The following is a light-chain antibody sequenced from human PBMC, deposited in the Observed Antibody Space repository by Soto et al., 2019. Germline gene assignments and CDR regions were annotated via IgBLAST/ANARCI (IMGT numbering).Light chain of an antibody. V-gene: IGKV1-5*03. CDR2: KAS. Sequence: EIEMTQSPSTLSASVGDGATLSCRASQTVSTWLAWYQQKPGKAPRLLIFKASTLESGVPARFSGSGFGTEFTLTISSMQSEEFAVYYCQQQNNWRPMVFGQGTQLEIK. CDR1: QTVSTW. J-gene: IGKJ5*01. CDR3: QQQNNWRPMV.